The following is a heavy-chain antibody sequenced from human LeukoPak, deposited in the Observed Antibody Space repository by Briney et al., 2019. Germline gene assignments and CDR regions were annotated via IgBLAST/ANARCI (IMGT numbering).Heavy chain of an antibody. CDR3: ASGVVSGMY. D-gene: IGHD1-1*01. CDR1: GGSFSGYY. J-gene: IGHJ4*02. Sequence: PSETLSLTCAVYGGSFSGYYWSWIRQPPGKGLEWIGEISHSGSTNYNPSLKSRVTISVDTSKNQFSLKLSSVTAADTAVYYCASGVVSGMYWGQGTLVTVSS. V-gene: IGHV4-34*01. CDR2: ISHSGST.